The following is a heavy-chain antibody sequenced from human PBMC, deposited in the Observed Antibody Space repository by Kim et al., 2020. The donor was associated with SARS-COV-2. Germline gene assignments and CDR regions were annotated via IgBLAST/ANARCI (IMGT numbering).Heavy chain of an antibody. D-gene: IGHD3-22*01. V-gene: IGHV1-3*01. Sequence: GRVTITRDTSASTAYMELSSLRSEDTAVYYCARATYYYDSSGYYGLFDYWGQGTLVTVSS. CDR3: ARATYYYDSSGYYGLFDY. J-gene: IGHJ4*02.